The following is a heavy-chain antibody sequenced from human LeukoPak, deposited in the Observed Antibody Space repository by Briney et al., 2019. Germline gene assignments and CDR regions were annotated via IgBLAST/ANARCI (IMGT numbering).Heavy chain of an antibody. D-gene: IGHD3-22*01. CDR3: ARAPLTRYWYESSFDHDTFYYYTDV. CDR2: INWNGIST. V-gene: IGHV3-20*04. CDR1: GFRFDDYG. Sequence: GGSLRLSCAASGFRFDDYGMTWVRQAPGKGLEWVSGINWNGISTGYADSVEGRFTISRDNAKNSLYLQMNSLRAEDTAFYYCARAPLTRYWYESSFDHDTFYYYTDVWGKGTTVTVSS. J-gene: IGHJ6*03.